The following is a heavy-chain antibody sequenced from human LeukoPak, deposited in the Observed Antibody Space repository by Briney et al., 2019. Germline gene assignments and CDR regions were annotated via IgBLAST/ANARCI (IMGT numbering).Heavy chain of an antibody. CDR2: INPDSGGT. J-gene: IGHJ4*02. CDR1: GYTFTGYY. Sequence: GASVKVSCKASGYTFTGYYMHWVRQAPGQGLEWMGWINPDSGGTNYAYNFQGRIAMTRDTSITTAYMELSSLKSDDTAVYYCARGSTSAAPGAVPNDYWGQGTRVTVSS. CDR3: ARGSTSAAPGAVPNDY. D-gene: IGHD6-13*01. V-gene: IGHV1-2*07.